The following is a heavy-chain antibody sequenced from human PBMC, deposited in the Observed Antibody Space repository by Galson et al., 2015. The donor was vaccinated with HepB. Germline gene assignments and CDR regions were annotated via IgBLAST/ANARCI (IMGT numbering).Heavy chain of an antibody. J-gene: IGHJ6*02. CDR1: GSTLSELS. Sequence: SVKVSCKVSGSTLSELSVHWVRQGRGYGFQWLGGFDPEDGKRIYAQSFQGRVTMTEDTSADTAYMDLSGLRSEDTAVYYCTTAPKYCTSTICHSGYLYGLAVRGQGTTVTVSS. CDR3: TTAPKYCTSTICHSGYLYGLAV. D-gene: IGHD2/OR15-2a*01. V-gene: IGHV1-24*01. CDR2: FDPEDGKR.